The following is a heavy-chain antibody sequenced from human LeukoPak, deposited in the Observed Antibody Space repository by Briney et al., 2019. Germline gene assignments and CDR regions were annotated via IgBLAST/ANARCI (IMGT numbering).Heavy chain of an antibody. D-gene: IGHD3-22*01. J-gene: IGHJ5*02. CDR2: IYYSGST. CDR3: ARACYDSSGYYCDSLNWFDP. Sequence: SETLSLTCTVSGGSISSYYWSWIRQPPGKGLEWIGYIYYSGSTNYNPSLKSRVTISVDTSKNQFSLKLSSVTAADTAVYFCARACYDSSGYYCDSLNWFDPWGQGTLVTVSS. CDR1: GGSISSYY. V-gene: IGHV4-59*01.